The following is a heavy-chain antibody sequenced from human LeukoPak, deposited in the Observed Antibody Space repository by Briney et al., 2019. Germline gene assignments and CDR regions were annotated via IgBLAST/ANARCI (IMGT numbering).Heavy chain of an antibody. J-gene: IGHJ4*02. Sequence: GGSLRLSCAASGFTFSGDWMHWVRQAPGKGLVWVSRTNRDDSDTSYADSVKGRFTISRDKAKSTLYLQMNSLRFQDTAVYYCARSANYFDTSGQDYWGQGTLVTVSS. V-gene: IGHV3-74*01. D-gene: IGHD3-22*01. CDR3: ARSANYFDTSGQDY. CDR1: GFTFSGDW. CDR2: TNRDDSDT.